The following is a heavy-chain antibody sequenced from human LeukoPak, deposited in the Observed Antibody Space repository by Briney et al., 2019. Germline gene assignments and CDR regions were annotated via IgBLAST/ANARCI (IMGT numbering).Heavy chain of an antibody. CDR3: AKSNGYGLVDI. D-gene: IGHD3-10*01. Sequence: GGSLRLSCAASDFTFSSSGMTWVRQAPGKGLEWVSTVSSSGENTYYADSVKGRFTISRDNSKNTLYLQMNSLRAEDTAVYYCAKSNGYGLVDIWGQGTMVTVSS. CDR1: DFTFSSSG. J-gene: IGHJ3*02. CDR2: VSSSGENT. V-gene: IGHV3-23*01.